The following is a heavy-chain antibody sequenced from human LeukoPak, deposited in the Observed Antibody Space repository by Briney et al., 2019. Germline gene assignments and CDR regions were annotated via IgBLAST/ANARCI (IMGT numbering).Heavy chain of an antibody. D-gene: IGHD2-8*01. Sequence: AETLSLTCAVYGGSLSGYYWSWIRQSPGKGLEFIGETNPGGNTNYNPSLTSRVSISLDTSKNQFSLKLTSVTAADTAVYYCAREPGLYRYYYYYMDVWGKGNTVTVSS. CDR2: TNPGGNT. CDR3: AREPGLYRYYYYYMDV. J-gene: IGHJ6*03. CDR1: GGSLSGYY. V-gene: IGHV4-34*01.